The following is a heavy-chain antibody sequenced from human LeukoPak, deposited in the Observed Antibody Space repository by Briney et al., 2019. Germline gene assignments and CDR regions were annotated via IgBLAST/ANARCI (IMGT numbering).Heavy chain of an antibody. J-gene: IGHJ5*02. V-gene: IGHV4-4*07. Sequence: SETLSLTCTVSGGSISSYYWSWVRQPAGKGLEWIGRIYTSGSTIYNMSIDTSKNQFSLKLSSVTAADTAVYYCARGNTVTTGEANWFDPWGQGTLVTVSS. CDR3: ARGNTVTTGEANWFDP. CDR1: GGSISSYY. D-gene: IGHD4-17*01. CDR2: IYTSGST.